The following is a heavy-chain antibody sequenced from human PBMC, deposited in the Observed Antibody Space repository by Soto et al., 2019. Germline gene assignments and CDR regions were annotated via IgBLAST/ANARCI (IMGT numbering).Heavy chain of an antibody. D-gene: IGHD5-18*01. Sequence: QVQLQESGPGLVKPSQTLSLTCTVSGASISSGGYYWSWIRQHPGKGLEWVGYIYYSGRTYYNPSLKRRLTISVDTPKNQFSLTLSSVTAADTAVYYCATSTVMVDSGFDFWGQGTLVNVSS. CDR3: ATSTVMVDSGFDF. CDR1: GASISSGGYY. J-gene: IGHJ4*02. CDR2: IYYSGRT. V-gene: IGHV4-31*03.